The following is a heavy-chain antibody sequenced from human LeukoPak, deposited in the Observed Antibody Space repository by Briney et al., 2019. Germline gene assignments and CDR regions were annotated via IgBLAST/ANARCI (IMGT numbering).Heavy chain of an antibody. J-gene: IGHJ4*02. D-gene: IGHD6-6*01. Sequence: SETLSLTCTVSGGSLSGYFWSWIRQPAGKGLEWIGHIYTSIYTSGSNNYNPSLKSRVTMSVDTSKNQFSLKLSSVTAADTAVYYCARESAARPDYWGQGTLVTVSS. CDR1: GGSLSGYF. V-gene: IGHV4-4*07. CDR3: ARESAARPDY. CDR2: IYTSGSN.